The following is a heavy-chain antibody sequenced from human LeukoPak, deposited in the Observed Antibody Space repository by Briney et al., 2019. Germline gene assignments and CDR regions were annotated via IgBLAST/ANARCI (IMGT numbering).Heavy chain of an antibody. D-gene: IGHD4-11*01. Sequence: SETLSLTCAVYGGSFSGYYWSWIRQPPGKGLEWIGEINHSGSTNYNPSLKSRVTISVDTSKNQISLKLTSVTAADTAVYFCARSPYTYYAMDVWGKGTTVTVSS. CDR3: ARSPYTYYAMDV. J-gene: IGHJ6*04. CDR2: INHSGST. CDR1: GGSFSGYY. V-gene: IGHV4-34*01.